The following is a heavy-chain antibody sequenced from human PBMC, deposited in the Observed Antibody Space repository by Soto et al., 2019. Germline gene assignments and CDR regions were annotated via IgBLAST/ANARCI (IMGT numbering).Heavy chain of an antibody. CDR1: GGSISSDY. V-gene: IGHV4-59*01. D-gene: IGHD2-2*01. Sequence: QVQLQESGPGLVKPSQTLSLTCTVSGGSISSDYWSWIRKLPGKGLDRVGYIYYSGITNYNPTLKSRVTISVDTSKNQFSLKLSSVTAADTAMYYCARNVGACCSTSCYRWFAHWGQGTLVTVSS. J-gene: IGHJ5*02. CDR3: ARNVGACCSTSCYRWFAH. CDR2: IYYSGIT.